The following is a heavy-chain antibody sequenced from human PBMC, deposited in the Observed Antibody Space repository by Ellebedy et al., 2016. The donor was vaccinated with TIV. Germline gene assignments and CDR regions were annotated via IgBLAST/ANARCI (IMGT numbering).Heavy chain of an antibody. J-gene: IGHJ6*02. D-gene: IGHD3-22*01. CDR1: GSTFSGSA. CDR2: IRSKANSYAT. Sequence: GESLKISCAASGSTFSGSAMDWVRQAAGKGLEWVGRIRSKANSYATAYAASVKGRFTISRDDSKNTAYLQMNSLKTEDTAVYYCTGTSITTGGMGVWGQGTTVTVSS. CDR3: TGTSITTGGMGV. V-gene: IGHV3-73*01.